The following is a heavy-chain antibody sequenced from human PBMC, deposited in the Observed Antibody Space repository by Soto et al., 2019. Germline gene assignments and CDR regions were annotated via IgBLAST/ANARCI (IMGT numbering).Heavy chain of an antibody. Sequence: PGGSLRLSCAASGFAFSSYGMNWVRQAPGKGLEWVSTISGSGGTTYYADSVKGRFTISRDNSKNTLYLQMNSLRAEDTAVYYCAREAFQEPFFDYWGQGTLVTVSS. CDR3: AREAFQEPFFDY. V-gene: IGHV3-23*01. D-gene: IGHD1-26*01. CDR1: GFAFSSYG. J-gene: IGHJ4*02. CDR2: ISGSGGTT.